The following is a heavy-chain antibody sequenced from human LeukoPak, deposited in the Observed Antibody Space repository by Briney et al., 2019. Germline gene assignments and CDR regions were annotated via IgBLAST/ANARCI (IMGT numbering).Heavy chain of an antibody. D-gene: IGHD2-21*01. J-gene: IGHJ5*02. CDR2: INPNSGGT. Sequence: ASVKVSCKASGYTFTSYYMHWVRQAPGQGLEWMGWINPNSGGTNYAQKFQGRVTMTRDTSISTAYMELSRLRSDDTAVYYCARGVIRGSWFDPWGQGTLVTVSS. CDR1: GYTFTSYY. CDR3: ARGVIRGSWFDP. V-gene: IGHV1-2*02.